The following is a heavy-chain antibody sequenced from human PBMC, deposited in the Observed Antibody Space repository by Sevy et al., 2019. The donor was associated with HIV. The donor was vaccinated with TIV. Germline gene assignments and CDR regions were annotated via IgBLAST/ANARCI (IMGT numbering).Heavy chain of an antibody. D-gene: IGHD6-13*01. CDR1: GFIFNDYW. Sequence: GGSLRLSCAASGFIFNDYWMHWVRQAPGKGLEWVANINEDGNKQYYVDSVKGRFTISGDNAKSSVFLEMNSLTVDDAAVYYCARAIGASGSFWGQGTLLTVSS. CDR2: INEDGNKQ. CDR3: ARAIGASGSF. J-gene: IGHJ4*02. V-gene: IGHV3-7*03.